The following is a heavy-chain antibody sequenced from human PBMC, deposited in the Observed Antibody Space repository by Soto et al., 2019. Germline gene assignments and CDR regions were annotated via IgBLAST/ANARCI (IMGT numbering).Heavy chain of an antibody. Sequence: PGGSLRLSCAASGFTFSSYWMSWVRQAPGKGLEWVANIKQDGSDKYYVDSVKGRFTISRDNAKNSLYLQMNSLRAEDTAVYYCARASTTVVTSYFDYWGQGTLVTVSS. CDR2: IKQDGSDK. J-gene: IGHJ4*02. CDR3: ARASTTVVTSYFDY. CDR1: GFTFSSYW. V-gene: IGHV3-7*03. D-gene: IGHD4-17*01.